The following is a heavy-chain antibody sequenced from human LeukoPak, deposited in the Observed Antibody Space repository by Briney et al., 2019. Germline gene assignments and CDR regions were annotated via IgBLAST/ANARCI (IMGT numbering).Heavy chain of an antibody. J-gene: IGHJ4*02. CDR2: IYYSGST. CDR3: ARRGRGVATQGFDY. V-gene: IGHV4-39*01. D-gene: IGHD5-12*01. CDR1: GGSISSSSYY. Sequence: PSETLSLTCIVSGGSISSSSYYWGWIRQPPGKGLEWIGSIYYSGSTYYNPSLKSRVTISVDTSKNQFSLKLSSVTAADTAVYYCARRGRGVATQGFDYWGQGTLVTVSS.